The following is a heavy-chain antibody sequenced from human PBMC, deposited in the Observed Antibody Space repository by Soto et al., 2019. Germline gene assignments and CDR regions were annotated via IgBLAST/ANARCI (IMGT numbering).Heavy chain of an antibody. J-gene: IGHJ6*03. Sequence: QVQLVQSGAEVKKPGASVKVYCKASGYTFTSYDINWVRQATGQGLEWMGWMNPNSGNTGYAQKFQGRVTMTRNTAISTADMELSSLRSEDTAVYYCARGYSGYDYYYYYMDVWGKGTTVTVSS. CDR2: MNPNSGNT. V-gene: IGHV1-8*01. CDR3: ARGYSGYDYYYYYMDV. CDR1: GYTFTSYD. D-gene: IGHD5-12*01.